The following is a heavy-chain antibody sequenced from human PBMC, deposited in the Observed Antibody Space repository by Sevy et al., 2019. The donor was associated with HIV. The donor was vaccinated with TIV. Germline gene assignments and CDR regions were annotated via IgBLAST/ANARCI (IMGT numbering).Heavy chain of an antibody. D-gene: IGHD3-3*01. V-gene: IGHV4-39*02. CDR3: SRRSGLGDAWSGYYFDY. Sequence: SETLSLTCSVSGGSINSSSYYWGWIRQPPGKGLEWIGNIHYSGSPYYNPSLKTRVTISVDTSKNDFSLKLVSVTAADTALYYCSRRSGLGDAWSGYYFDYWGRGALVTLSS. CDR2: IHYSGSP. J-gene: IGHJ4*02. CDR1: GGSINSSSYY.